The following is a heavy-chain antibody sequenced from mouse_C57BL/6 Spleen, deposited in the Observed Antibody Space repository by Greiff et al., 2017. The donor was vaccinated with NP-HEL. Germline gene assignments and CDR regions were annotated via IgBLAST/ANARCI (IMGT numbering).Heavy chain of an antibody. D-gene: IGHD1-1*01. J-gene: IGHJ4*01. CDR3: ARGGRNYYGSYYYAMDY. Sequence: QVQLQQPGAELVKPGASVKLSCKASGYTFTSYWMQWVKQRPGQGLEWIGEIDPSDSYTNYNQKFKGKATLTVDTSASTAYMQLSSLTSEDSAVYYCARGGRNYYGSYYYAMDYWGQGTSVTVSS. CDR2: IDPSDSYT. CDR1: GYTFTSYW. V-gene: IGHV1-50*01.